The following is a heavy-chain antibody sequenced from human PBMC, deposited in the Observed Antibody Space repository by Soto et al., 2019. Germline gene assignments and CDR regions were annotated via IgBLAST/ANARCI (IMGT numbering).Heavy chain of an antibody. J-gene: IGHJ4*02. CDR3: ARDPEQDEAMDY. CDR2: IWHDGKNK. Sequence: QVQVVESGGGVVQPGRSLRLSCVASGFTFSNFGMHWVRQAPGKGLEWVAVIWHDGKNKYYADSAEGRFTVSRDNSKNTLTLQMNSVTAEDTAVYYCARDPEQDEAMDYWGQGTLVTVSS. V-gene: IGHV3-33*02. CDR1: GFTFSNFG. D-gene: IGHD6-13*01.